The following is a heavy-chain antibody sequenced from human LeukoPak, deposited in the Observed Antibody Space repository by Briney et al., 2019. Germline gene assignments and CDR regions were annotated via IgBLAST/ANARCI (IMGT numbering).Heavy chain of an antibody. V-gene: IGHV1-18*01. D-gene: IGHD6-19*01. Sequence: GASVKVSCKASGYTFINYGITWVRQAPGQGLEWMGWIGTYNGNTDYAQKFQGRVIMTTDTSTTTAHMELRSLRSDDTAVYYCARGRLKRVPFTKVAGALDYWGQGTRVTVSS. CDR2: IGTYNGNT. CDR1: GYTFINYG. J-gene: IGHJ4*02. CDR3: ARGRLKRVPFTKVAGALDY.